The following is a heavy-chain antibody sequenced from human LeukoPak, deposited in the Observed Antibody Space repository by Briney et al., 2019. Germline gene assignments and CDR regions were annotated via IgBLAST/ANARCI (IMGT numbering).Heavy chain of an antibody. CDR3: ATLTMNDAFDI. D-gene: IGHD3-22*01. CDR1: GFTFSSYS. Sequence: GGSLRLSCAASGFTFSSYSMTWVRQAPGKGLEWVSYISSSSSTIYYADSVKGRFTISRDNAKNSLYQQMNSLRDEDTAVYYCATLTMNDAFDIWGQGTMVTVSS. V-gene: IGHV3-48*02. CDR2: ISSSSSTI. J-gene: IGHJ3*02.